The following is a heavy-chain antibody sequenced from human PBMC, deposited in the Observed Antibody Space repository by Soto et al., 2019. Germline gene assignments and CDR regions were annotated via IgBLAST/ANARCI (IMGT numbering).Heavy chain of an antibody. Sequence: ESGGGVVQPRRSLRLSCAASGFTFSSYGMHWVRQAPGKGLEWVAVISYDGSNKYYADSVKGRFTISRDNSKNTLYLQMNSLRAEDTAVYYCAKDLTASGWYYFDYWGQGTLFTVSS. J-gene: IGHJ4*02. V-gene: IGHV3-30*18. D-gene: IGHD6-19*01. CDR2: ISYDGSNK. CDR3: AKDLTASGWYYFDY. CDR1: GFTFSSYG.